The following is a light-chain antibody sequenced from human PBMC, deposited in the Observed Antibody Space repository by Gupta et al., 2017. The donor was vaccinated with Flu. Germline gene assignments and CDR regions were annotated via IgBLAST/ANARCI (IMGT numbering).Light chain of an antibody. Sequence: PATLSVSPGESATRSCRTTQGVSVNLAWYQQKLGQAPWLLIYAASTRATGVPARFSGSGSGTQFTLTITGLQSEDVAVYYCQQHNHWPPAFGGGTKVEIK. CDR2: AAS. CDR3: QQHNHWPPA. V-gene: IGKV3-15*01. CDR1: QGVSVN. J-gene: IGKJ4*01.